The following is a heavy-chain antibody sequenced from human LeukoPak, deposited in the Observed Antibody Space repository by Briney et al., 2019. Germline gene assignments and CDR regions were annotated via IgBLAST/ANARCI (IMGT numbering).Heavy chain of an antibody. J-gene: IGHJ5*02. D-gene: IGHD5-18*01. CDR2: IYTSGST. V-gene: IGHV4-61*02. Sequence: SETLSLTCAVSGGSISSGGYYWSWIRQPAGKGLEWIGRIYTSGSTNYNPALKSRVTISVDTSKNQFSLKLSSVTAADTAVYYCAGSPWIQLWLKGNWFDPWGQGTLVTVSS. CDR1: GGSISSGGYY. CDR3: AGSPWIQLWLKGNWFDP.